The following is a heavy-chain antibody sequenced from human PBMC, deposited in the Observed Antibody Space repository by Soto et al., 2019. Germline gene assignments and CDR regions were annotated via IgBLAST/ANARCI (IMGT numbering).Heavy chain of an antibody. CDR1: GGSISTYY. CDR2: VYNSGST. D-gene: IGHD4-17*01. CDR3: ARDRQHTYGNCFDP. Sequence: TSETLSLTCTVSGGSISTYYWSWIRQPPGKGLEWTGYVYNSGSTKYNPSLKSRVTIWESTSKNQVSLRLTSVTAADTAVYYCARDRQHTYGNCFDPWGQGTLVTVSS. J-gene: IGHJ5*02. V-gene: IGHV4-59*01.